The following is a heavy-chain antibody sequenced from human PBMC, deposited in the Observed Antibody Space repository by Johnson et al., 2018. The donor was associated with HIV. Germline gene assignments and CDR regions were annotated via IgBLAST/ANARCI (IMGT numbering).Heavy chain of an antibody. V-gene: IGHV3-11*04. CDR2: ISSSGSTI. Sequence: QVQLVESGGGVVQPGRSLRLSCAASGFTVSSNYMSWVRQAPGKGLEWVSYISSSGSTIYYADSVVKGRFTISRDNAKNSVFLQMNSLRVEDTAIYYCARQPDNFWSSDAFDIWGQGTMVTVSS. J-gene: IGHJ3*02. D-gene: IGHD3-3*01. CDR3: ARQPDNFWSSDAFDI. CDR1: GFTVSSNY.